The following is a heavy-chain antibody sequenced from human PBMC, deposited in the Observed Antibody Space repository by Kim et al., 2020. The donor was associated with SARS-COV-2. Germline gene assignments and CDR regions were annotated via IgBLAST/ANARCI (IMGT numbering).Heavy chain of an antibody. D-gene: IGHD1-26*01. CDR2: IYGSGSA. CDR1: RGSIGSNF. Sequence: SETLSLTCTVSRGSIGSNFWSWVRLPPGKGLEWIGDIYGSGSASYNPSLKSRVTISGDTSKRQLSLKLYSVTAADTAGYYCARDQYSGRYNTHYFDSCG. J-gene: IGHJ4*01. CDR3: ARDQYSGRYNTHYFDS. V-gene: IGHV4-59*01.